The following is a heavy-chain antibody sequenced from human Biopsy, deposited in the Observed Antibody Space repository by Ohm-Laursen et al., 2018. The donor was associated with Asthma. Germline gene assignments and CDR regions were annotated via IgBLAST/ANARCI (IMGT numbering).Heavy chain of an antibody. CDR3: ASDFPKDYVRYNFQF. Sequence: SVKVSCKISGYTLTDLSMHWVRQAPGQGLEWMGGHDHEEGGTVNARRFQDRATMTEDTSTDTAYMELSSLSSDDTAVYYCASDFPKDYVRYNFQFWGQGTLVTGSS. D-gene: IGHD4-17*01. CDR2: HDHEEGGT. V-gene: IGHV1-24*01. J-gene: IGHJ4*02. CDR1: GYTLTDLS.